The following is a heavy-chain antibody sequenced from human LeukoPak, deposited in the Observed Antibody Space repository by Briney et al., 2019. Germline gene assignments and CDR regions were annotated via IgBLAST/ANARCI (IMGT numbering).Heavy chain of an antibody. CDR3: AREGGGRFFYYDSSGYSP. V-gene: IGHV1-8*01. CDR2: MNPNSGNT. D-gene: IGHD3-22*01. J-gene: IGHJ5*02. Sequence: GASVKVSCKASGYTFTSYDINWVRQATGQGLEWMGWMNPNSGNTGYAQKFQGRVTMTRNTSISTAYMELSSLRSEDTAVYYCAREGGGRFFYYDSSGYSPWGQGTLVTVSS. CDR1: GYTFTSYD.